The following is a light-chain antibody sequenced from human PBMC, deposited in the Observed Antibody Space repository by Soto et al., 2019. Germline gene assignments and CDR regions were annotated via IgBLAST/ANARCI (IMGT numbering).Light chain of an antibody. Sequence: EIVLTQSPDTLSLSPGERATLSCRASQSVSSSYLAWYQQKLGQAPRLLIYGASSRATGIPDRFSGSGSGTDFTLTISRLEPEDFAVYYCQQYGTSPPWTFGQGTKVEIK. J-gene: IGKJ1*01. CDR1: QSVSSSY. CDR3: QQYGTSPPWT. CDR2: GAS. V-gene: IGKV3-20*01.